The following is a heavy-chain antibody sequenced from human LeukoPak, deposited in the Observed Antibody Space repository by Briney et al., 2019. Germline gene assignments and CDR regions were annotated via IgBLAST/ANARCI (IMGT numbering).Heavy chain of an antibody. Sequence: SVKVSCKASGGTFSSYAISWVRQAPGQGLEWMGGIIPIFGTANYAQKFQGRVTITTDESTSTAYMELSSLRSEDTAVYYCASSTRGVHEYSYGGYFDYWGQGTLVTVSS. D-gene: IGHD5-18*01. V-gene: IGHV1-69*05. CDR3: ASSTRGVHEYSYGGYFDY. CDR2: IIPIFGTA. CDR1: GGTFSSYA. J-gene: IGHJ4*02.